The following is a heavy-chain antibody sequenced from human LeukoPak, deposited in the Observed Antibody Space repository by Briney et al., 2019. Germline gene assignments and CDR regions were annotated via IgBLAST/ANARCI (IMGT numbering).Heavy chain of an antibody. CDR3: ARHEGHCTGGNCYSNAFDV. J-gene: IGHJ3*01. CDR2: VFHSGST. V-gene: IGHV4-59*08. CDR1: GGSISRYY. Sequence: SETLSLTCTVSGGSISRYYWSWIRRPPGKGLEWSGYVFHSGSTKYNPSLKSRVTISLDTSKKQFSLNLTSVTATDTAVYFCARHEGHCTGGNCYSNAFDVWGQGTMVTVSS. D-gene: IGHD2-15*01.